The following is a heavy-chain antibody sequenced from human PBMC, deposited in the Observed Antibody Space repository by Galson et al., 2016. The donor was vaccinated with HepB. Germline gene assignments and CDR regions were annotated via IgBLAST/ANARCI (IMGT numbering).Heavy chain of an antibody. CDR3: ARDHGPPDLVRPRGCSDP. D-gene: IGHD3-10*01. CDR2: IYYSGNT. Sequence: LSLTCTVSGGSIRSSSYCWGWIRQPPGKGLEWIGSIYYSGNTYYNPSLKSRVTISGDTSENQFSLKLTFVTAADTAVYYCARDHGPPDLVRPRGCSDPWGQGTLVTVSS. J-gene: IGHJ5*02. V-gene: IGHV4-39*07. CDR1: GGSIRSSSYC.